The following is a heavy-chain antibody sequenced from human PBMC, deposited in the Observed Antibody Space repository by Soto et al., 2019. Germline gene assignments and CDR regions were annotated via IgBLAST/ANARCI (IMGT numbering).Heavy chain of an antibody. CDR2: INHSGST. CDR1: GGSFSGYY. V-gene: IGHV4-34*01. CDR3: ARVTGRYSYGMDV. J-gene: IGHJ6*02. Sequence: QVQLQQWGAGLLKPSETLSLTCAVYGGSFSGYYWSWIRQPPGKGLEWIGEINHSGSTNYNPSLKSRVTISVDPSKNQFSLKLSSVTAADTAVYYCARVTGRYSYGMDVWGQGTTVTVSS.